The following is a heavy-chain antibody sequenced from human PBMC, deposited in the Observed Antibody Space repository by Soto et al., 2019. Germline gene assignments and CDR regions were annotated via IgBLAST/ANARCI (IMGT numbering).Heavy chain of an antibody. D-gene: IGHD1-26*01. V-gene: IGHV1-69*13. CDR1: GGTFSSYA. J-gene: IGHJ4*02. CDR2: IIPIFGTA. Sequence: SGKVSCEASGGTFSSYAISWLRQAPGQGLEWMGGIIPIFGTANYPQKFQGRVSMAEDPSTDTAYMELTSLRFEDTAVYFCAADRKIVGTIGAFVFWGQGTLVTVSS. CDR3: AADRKIVGTIGAFVF.